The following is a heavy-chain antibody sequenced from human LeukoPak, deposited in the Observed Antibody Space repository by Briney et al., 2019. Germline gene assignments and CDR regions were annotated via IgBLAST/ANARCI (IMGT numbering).Heavy chain of an antibody. CDR3: ARPLNYYYESNGRYAFEI. D-gene: IGHD3-22*01. V-gene: IGHV1-18*01. Sequence: ASVKVSCKAFGYRFSSYGIIWVRQAPGQGLEWMGWISAYNGDTNSAQKFQGRVTMTTDTSASTAYIELRSLRSDDTAVYYCARPLNYYYESNGRYAFEIWGQGTMVAVSS. CDR2: ISAYNGDT. CDR1: GYRFSSYG. J-gene: IGHJ3*02.